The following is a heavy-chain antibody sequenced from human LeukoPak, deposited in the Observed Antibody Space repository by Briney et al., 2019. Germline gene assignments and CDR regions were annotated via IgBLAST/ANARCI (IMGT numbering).Heavy chain of an antibody. CDR1: GYTLTELS. D-gene: IGHD2-2*01. Sequence: ASVKVSCKVSGYTLTELSMHWVRQAPGKGLEWMGGFDPEDGETIYAQKFQGRVTMTEDTSTDTAYMELSSLRSEDTAVYYCATSVVVVPTAPSNDAFDIWGQGTMVTVSS. V-gene: IGHV1-24*01. J-gene: IGHJ3*02. CDR3: ATSVVVVPTAPSNDAFDI. CDR2: FDPEDGET.